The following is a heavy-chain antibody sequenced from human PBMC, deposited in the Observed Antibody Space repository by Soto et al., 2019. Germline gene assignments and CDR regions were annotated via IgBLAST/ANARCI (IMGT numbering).Heavy chain of an antibody. Sequence: SGPTLVNPTQTLTLTCTFSGFSLSTSGVGVGWIRQPPGKALEWLALIYWDDDKRYSPSLKSRLTITKDTSKNQVVLTMTNMDPVDTAIYYCVHSPLVGLSSSWYWFDPWGQGTLVTVSS. CDR2: IYWDDDK. CDR3: VHSPLVGLSSSWYWFDP. CDR1: GFSLSTSGVG. D-gene: IGHD6-13*01. V-gene: IGHV2-5*02. J-gene: IGHJ5*02.